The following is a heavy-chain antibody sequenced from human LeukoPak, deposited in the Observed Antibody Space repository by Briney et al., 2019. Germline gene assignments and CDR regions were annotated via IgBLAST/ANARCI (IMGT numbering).Heavy chain of an antibody. V-gene: IGHV3-7*01. Sequence: GGSLRLSCAASGFTFSRYWMSWVRQAPGKGLEWVANIKQDGSEKDYVDSVKGRFTISRDNAKNSLYLQMNSLTAEDTAVYYCARDLGQYYDTSDNWFDPWGQGTLVTVSS. CDR2: IKQDGSEK. CDR3: ARDLGQYYDTSDNWFDP. J-gene: IGHJ5*02. CDR1: GFTFSRYW. D-gene: IGHD3-22*01.